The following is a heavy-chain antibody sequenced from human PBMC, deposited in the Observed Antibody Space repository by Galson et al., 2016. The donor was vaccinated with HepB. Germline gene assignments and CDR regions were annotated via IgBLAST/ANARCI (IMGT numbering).Heavy chain of an antibody. CDR3: ARDMGYCSSTSCYVTAFDM. CDR1: GYTFTTYA. D-gene: IGHD2-2*01. J-gene: IGHJ3*02. Sequence: SVKVSCKASGYTFTTYAMNWVRQAPGQGLEWMGWINTNTGKSTYAQGFTGRFVFSLDTSVSTTYLRISGLKAEDTAVYYCARDMGYCSSTSCYVTAFDMWGQGTMISVSA. V-gene: IGHV7-4-1*02. CDR2: INTNTGKS.